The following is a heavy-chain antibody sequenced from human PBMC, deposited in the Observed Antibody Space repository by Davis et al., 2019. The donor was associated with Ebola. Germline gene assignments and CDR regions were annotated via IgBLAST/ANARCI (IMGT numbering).Heavy chain of an antibody. Sequence: PGGSLRLSCAASGFTFSSYWMHWVRQAPGKGLVWVSRINSDGSSTSYADSVKGRFTISRDNAKNTLYLQMNSLRAEDTAVYYCARLTTRYYYYGMDVWGKGTTVTVSS. CDR1: GFTFSSYW. CDR2: INSDGSST. CDR3: ARLTTRYYYYGMDV. J-gene: IGHJ6*04. V-gene: IGHV3-74*01. D-gene: IGHD1-14*01.